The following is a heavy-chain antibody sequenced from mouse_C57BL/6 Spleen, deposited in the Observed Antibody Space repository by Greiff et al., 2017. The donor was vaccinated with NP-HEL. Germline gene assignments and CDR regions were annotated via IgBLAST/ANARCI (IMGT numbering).Heavy chain of an antibody. CDR1: GFTFTDYY. Sequence: EVQVVESGGGLVQPGGSLSLSCAASGFTFTDYYMSWVRQPPGKALEWLGFIRNKANGYTTEYSASVKGRFTISRDNSQSILYLQMNALRAEDSATYYCARYINPYAMDYWGQGTSVTVSS. J-gene: IGHJ4*01. CDR3: ARYINPYAMDY. CDR2: IRNKANGYTT. V-gene: IGHV7-3*01.